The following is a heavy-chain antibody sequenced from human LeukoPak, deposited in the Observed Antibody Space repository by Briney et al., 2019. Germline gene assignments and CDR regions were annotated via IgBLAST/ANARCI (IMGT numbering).Heavy chain of an antibody. D-gene: IGHD1-14*01. V-gene: IGHV3-48*02. CDR1: GFTFSPYS. Sequence: PGGSLRLSCAASGFTFSPYSMHWVRQAPGKGLEWASYISNSSSTIYYADSVKGRFTISRGNANNSLYLQINSRGNEHPLVYYWGGGNLGGDYWGQGTLVSVSS. J-gene: IGHJ4*02. CDR3: GGGNLGGDY. CDR2: ISNSSSTI.